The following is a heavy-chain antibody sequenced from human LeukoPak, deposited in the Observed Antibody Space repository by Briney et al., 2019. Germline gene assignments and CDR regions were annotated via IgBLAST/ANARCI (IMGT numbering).Heavy chain of an antibody. CDR2: INPSGGST. CDR1: GYTFTSYD. Sequence: GASVKVSCKASGYTFTSYDLHWVRQDPGQGLEWMGIINPSGGSTTYAQKFQGRVTMTRDTSTSTVYMELSSLRSEDAAVYYCARDPQGSYYYMDVWGKGTTVTVSS. V-gene: IGHV1-46*01. CDR3: ARDPQGSYYYMDV. J-gene: IGHJ6*03.